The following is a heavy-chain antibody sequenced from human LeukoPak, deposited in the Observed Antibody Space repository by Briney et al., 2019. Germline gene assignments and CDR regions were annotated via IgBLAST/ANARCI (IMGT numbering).Heavy chain of an antibody. J-gene: IGHJ4*02. CDR2: IYYSGST. V-gene: IGHV4-30-4*08. CDR3: ARGHYDFWSGYYSRFDY. CDR1: GGSISSGDYY. D-gene: IGHD3-3*01. Sequence: SQTLSLTXTVSGGSISSGDYYWSRIRQPPGKGLEWIGYIYYSGSTYYNPSLKSRVTISVDTSKNQFSLKLSSVTAADTAVYYCARGHYDFWSGYYSRFDYWGQGTLVTVSS.